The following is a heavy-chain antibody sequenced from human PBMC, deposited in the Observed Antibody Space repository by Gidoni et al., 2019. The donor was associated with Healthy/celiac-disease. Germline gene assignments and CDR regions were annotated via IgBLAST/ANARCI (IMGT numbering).Heavy chain of an antibody. V-gene: IGHV3-23*01. D-gene: IGHD3-22*01. Sequence: RFTISRDNSKNTLYLQMNSLRAEDTAVYYCAKDSRHYYDSSGYYYYWGQGTLVTVSS. CDR3: AKDSRHYYDSSGYYYY. J-gene: IGHJ4*02.